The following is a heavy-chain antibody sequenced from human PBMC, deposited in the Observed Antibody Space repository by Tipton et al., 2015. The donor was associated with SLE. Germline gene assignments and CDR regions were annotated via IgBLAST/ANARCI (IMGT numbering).Heavy chain of an antibody. D-gene: IGHD4-17*01. CDR3: ARMATVTTFDY. CDR2: VYNSGST. Sequence: TLSLTCTVSGGSLSSHSWSWIRQPPGKGLEWIGNVYNSGSTNYNPSLKSRVTISVDTSKNQFSLKLSSVTAADTAVYYCARMATVTTFDYWGQGTLVTVSS. J-gene: IGHJ4*02. V-gene: IGHV4-59*11. CDR1: GGSLSSHS.